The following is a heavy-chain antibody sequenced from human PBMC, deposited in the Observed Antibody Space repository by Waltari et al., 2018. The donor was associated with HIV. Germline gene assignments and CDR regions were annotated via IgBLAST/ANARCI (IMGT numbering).Heavy chain of an antibody. V-gene: IGHV5-51*03. CDR1: GYDFTTSW. J-gene: IGHJ3*02. D-gene: IGHD4-17*01. Sequence: EVQLVQSGAEVNKPGESLKISCKASGYDFTTSWIGWVRQMPGKGLECMGLIYPSDSDTKYSPSFQGQVTLSADKSINTAYLHWSSLKAPDTAIYYCARRGNNYGDAFDIWGQGTMVNVS. CDR2: IYPSDSDT. CDR3: ARRGNNYGDAFDI.